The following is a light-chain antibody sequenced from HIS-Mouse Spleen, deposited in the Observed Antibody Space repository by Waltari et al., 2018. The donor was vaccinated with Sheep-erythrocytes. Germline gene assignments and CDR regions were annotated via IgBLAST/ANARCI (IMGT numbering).Light chain of an antibody. V-gene: IGLV2-11*01. CDR3: CSYAGSYTLV. J-gene: IGLJ2*01. Sequence: QSALTQPRSVSGSPGQSVTISCTGTSSDVGGYNYVSGYQQHPGKAPKLMIYDVSKRPSGVPDLFSGSKSGNTASLTISGLQAEDEADYYCCSYAGSYTLVFGGGTKLTVL. CDR1: SSDVGGYNY. CDR2: DVS.